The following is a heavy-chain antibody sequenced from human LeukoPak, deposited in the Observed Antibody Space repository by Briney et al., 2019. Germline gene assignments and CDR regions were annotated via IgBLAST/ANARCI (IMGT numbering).Heavy chain of an antibody. Sequence: ASETLSLTCAVSGVSFSDYYWSWIRQPPGKELEWIGEINHTGSTNYNPSLKSRVTISVDTSKNQFSLKLRSVTAADTAVYYCARKEGGQLANTRRWFDPWGQGTLVTVSS. J-gene: IGHJ5*02. CDR3: ARKEGGQLANTRRWFDP. CDR2: INHTGST. V-gene: IGHV4-34*01. D-gene: IGHD6-13*01. CDR1: GVSFSDYY.